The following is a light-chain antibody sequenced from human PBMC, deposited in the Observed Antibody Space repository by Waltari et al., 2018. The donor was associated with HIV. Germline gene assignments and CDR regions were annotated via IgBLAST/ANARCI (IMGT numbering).Light chain of an antibody. CDR3: HQSSSLPHT. Sequence: EIELTQSPDFQSVSPKEKVNITCRASQSIGSSLHWYQQKPDQSPKLLIKYASKSFSGVPSRFSGSGSGTDFTLTIDSLEAGDAATYYCHQSSSLPHTFGQGTKLEIK. CDR2: YAS. J-gene: IGKJ2*01. CDR1: QSIGSS. V-gene: IGKV6-21*01.